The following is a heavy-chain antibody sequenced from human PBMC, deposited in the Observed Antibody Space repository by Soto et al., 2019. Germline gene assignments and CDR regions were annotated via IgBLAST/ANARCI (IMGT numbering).Heavy chain of an antibody. D-gene: IGHD5-12*01. J-gene: IGHJ4*02. CDR1: GDIFSGYS. V-gene: IGHV1-69*14. Sequence: QVQLVQSGAEVKKPGSSVEVSCKTSGDIFSGYSISWVRQAPGQGLEWMGGIMPIFGTTNYAQRFHGRVTITADKSTSTVYMELYSLKSEDTAVYYCARDLGSGYDPGDYWGQGTLVTVSS. CDR3: ARDLGSGYDPGDY. CDR2: IMPIFGTT.